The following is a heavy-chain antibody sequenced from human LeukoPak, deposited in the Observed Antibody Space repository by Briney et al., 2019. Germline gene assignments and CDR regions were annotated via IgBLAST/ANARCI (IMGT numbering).Heavy chain of an antibody. CDR1: GYTFTSYG. Sequence: ASVKVSCKASGYTFTSYGITWVRQAPGQGLEWMGWISAYNGNTNYAQKLQGRVTMTTDTSTSTAYMELRSLRSDDTAVYYCARSRVEYQLSVNWFDPWGQGTLVTVSS. CDR2: ISAYNGNT. V-gene: IGHV1-18*01. CDR3: ARSRVEYQLSVNWFDP. D-gene: IGHD2-2*01. J-gene: IGHJ5*02.